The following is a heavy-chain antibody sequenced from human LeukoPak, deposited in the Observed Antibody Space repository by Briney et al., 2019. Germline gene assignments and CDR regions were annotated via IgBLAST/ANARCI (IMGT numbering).Heavy chain of an antibody. D-gene: IGHD3-10*01. J-gene: IGHJ6*02. CDR1: GGSISSSSYY. CDR2: IYYSGST. Sequence: SETLSLTCTVSGGSISSSSYYWGWIRQPPGKGLEWIGSIYYSGSTYYNPSLKSRVTISVDTSKNQFSLKLSSVTAADTAVYYCARQELWFGEYPTYYYYYGMDVWGQGTTVTVSS. V-gene: IGHV4-39*01. CDR3: ARQELWFGEYPTYYYYYGMDV.